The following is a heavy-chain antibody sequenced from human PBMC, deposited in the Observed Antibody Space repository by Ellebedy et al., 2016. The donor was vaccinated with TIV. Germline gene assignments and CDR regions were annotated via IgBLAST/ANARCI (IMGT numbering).Heavy chain of an antibody. Sequence: MPSETLSLTCTVSGGSISISDYYWNWIRQPPGKGLEYIGSVYYSGSPYYNPSFKSRVTLSADTSKNQFSLNLRTVTAADTAVYYCARTDPWQPIDDWGQGILVSVSS. CDR3: ARTDPWQPIDD. D-gene: IGHD2-21*02. CDR2: VYYSGSP. CDR1: GGSISISDYY. V-gene: IGHV4-39*01. J-gene: IGHJ4*02.